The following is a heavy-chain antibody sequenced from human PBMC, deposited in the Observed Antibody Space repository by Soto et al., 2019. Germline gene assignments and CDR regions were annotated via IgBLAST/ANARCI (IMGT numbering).Heavy chain of an antibody. J-gene: IGHJ6*02. CDR3: ANLLRNSYYVDV. D-gene: IGHD3-10*01. Sequence: GGSLRLSCAASGFTFSSYAMSWVRQAPGKGLEWVSAISGSGGSTYYADSVKGRFTISRDNSKNTLYLQMNSLRAEDTAVYYCANLLRNSYYVDVWGQGTTVTVSS. V-gene: IGHV3-23*01. CDR2: ISGSGGST. CDR1: GFTFSSYA.